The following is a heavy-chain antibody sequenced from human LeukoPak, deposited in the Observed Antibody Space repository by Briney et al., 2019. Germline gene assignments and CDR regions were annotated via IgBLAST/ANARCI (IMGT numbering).Heavy chain of an antibody. V-gene: IGHV3-11*04. CDR1: GFTFSDYY. D-gene: IGHD3-10*01. CDR3: AKAATYFYGSVTYDWFES. CDR2: ISSSGSTI. J-gene: IGHJ5*01. Sequence: GGSLRLSCAASGFTFSDYYMSWIRQAPGKGLEWVSYISSSGSTIYYADSVKGRFTISRDNGKNTIYLQMNSLRVDDTAIYYCAKAATYFYGSVTYDWFESWGQGTLVTVSS.